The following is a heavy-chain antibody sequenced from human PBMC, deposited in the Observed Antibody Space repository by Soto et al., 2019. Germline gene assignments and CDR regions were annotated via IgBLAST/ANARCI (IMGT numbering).Heavy chain of an antibody. V-gene: IGHV4-30-4*08. J-gene: IGHJ4*02. Sequence: QVQLQESGPGLVKPSQTLSLTCTASGGSISSGEYYWSWIRQPPGPGLEWIGYISHSGSTYYNASLKHRATISVDTSRNQFSLQLNSVTAADTAVYYCARDRAARGESAYRGQGTLVTVSS. CDR2: ISHSGST. CDR1: GGSISSGEYY. CDR3: ARDRAARGESAY. D-gene: IGHD3-16*01.